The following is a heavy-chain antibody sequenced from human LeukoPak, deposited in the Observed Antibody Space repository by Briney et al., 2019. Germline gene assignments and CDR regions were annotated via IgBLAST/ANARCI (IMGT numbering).Heavy chain of an antibody. CDR2: IKQDGSEK. J-gene: IGHJ3*02. V-gene: IGHV3-7*01. D-gene: IGHD2-15*01. Sequence: GGSLRLSCAASGFTFSSYWMSWVRQAPGKGLEWVANIKQDGSEKYYADSVKGRFTMSRDNAKNSLYLQVNSLRAEDTAVYYCARPVVAATTPDTFDIWGQGTMVTVSS. CDR1: GFTFSSYW. CDR3: ARPVVAATTPDTFDI.